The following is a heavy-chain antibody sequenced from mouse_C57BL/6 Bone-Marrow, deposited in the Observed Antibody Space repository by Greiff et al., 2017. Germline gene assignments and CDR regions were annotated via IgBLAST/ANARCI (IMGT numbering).Heavy chain of an antibody. J-gene: IGHJ4*01. CDR2: IWWDDDK. Sequence: QVTLKVSGPGILQPSQTLSLTCSFSGFSLSTFGMGVGWIRQPPGKGLEWLAHIWWDDDKYYNPALKSRLTISKDTSKNQVFHKIANVDTADAATYYGAVDSSGYVAGGDYWGQGTSVTVSS. CDR3: AVDSSGYVAGGDY. V-gene: IGHV8-8*01. D-gene: IGHD3-2*02. CDR1: GFSLSTFGMG.